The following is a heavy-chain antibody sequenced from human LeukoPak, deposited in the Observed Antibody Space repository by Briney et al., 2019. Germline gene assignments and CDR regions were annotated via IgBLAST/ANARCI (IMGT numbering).Heavy chain of an antibody. CDR3: ARLTYYYDSSGYSPLDY. D-gene: IGHD3-22*01. Sequence: GESLKISCQGSGYSFTSYWIGWVRQLPGKGLEWMGIIYPGDSDTRYSPSFQGQVTISADKSISTAYLQWSSLKASDTAMYYCARLTYYYDSSGYSPLDYWGRGTLVTVSS. CDR1: GYSFTSYW. V-gene: IGHV5-51*01. J-gene: IGHJ4*02. CDR2: IYPGDSDT.